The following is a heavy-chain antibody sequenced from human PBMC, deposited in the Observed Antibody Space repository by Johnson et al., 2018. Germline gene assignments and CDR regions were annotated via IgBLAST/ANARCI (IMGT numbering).Heavy chain of an antibody. CDR2: IYPGDSDT. Sequence: VQLVESGAEVKKPGESLKISCKGSGYSFTSYWIGWVRQMPGKGLEWMGIIYPGDSDTRYSPSFQGQVTISADKSISTAYLQWSSLKASDTAMYSGEKSRYDSSGYVGDAFDIWGQGTMVTGSS. D-gene: IGHD3-22*01. J-gene: IGHJ3*02. CDR1: GYSFTSYW. V-gene: IGHV5-51*03. CDR3: EKSRYDSSGYVGDAFDI.